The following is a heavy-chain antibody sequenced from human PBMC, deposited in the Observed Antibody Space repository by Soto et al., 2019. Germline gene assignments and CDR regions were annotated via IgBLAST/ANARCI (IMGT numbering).Heavy chain of an antibody. CDR3: ARAACSSTSCYNYYAYGMDV. V-gene: IGHV1-3*01. Sequence: QVQLVQSGLELKKPGASVKLSCKASGYTFTTYSMHWVRQAPGQRLKGMGGIHAGNGNTEHSQKFQGRVTITRDTSASTAYLELGSLRSEDTAVYYCARAACSSTSCYNYYAYGMDVWGQGTAVTVS. D-gene: IGHD2-2*01. CDR2: IHAGNGNT. J-gene: IGHJ6*02. CDR1: GYTFTTYS.